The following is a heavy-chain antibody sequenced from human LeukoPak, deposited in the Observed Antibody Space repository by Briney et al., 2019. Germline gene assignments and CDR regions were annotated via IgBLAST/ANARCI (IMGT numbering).Heavy chain of an antibody. CDR1: DDSISDYY. CDR2: FHNSGTS. J-gene: IGHJ6*03. Sequence: PSETLSLTCTVSDDSISDYYRGWIRQPPGKGLEWIGYFHNSGTSTYNPSLKSRVTISADTSKNQFSLKLNSLTTADTAVYYCARAGRLPYYYYMDVWGKGTTVTVSS. D-gene: IGHD1-1*01. CDR3: ARAGRLPYYYYMDV. V-gene: IGHV4-59*01.